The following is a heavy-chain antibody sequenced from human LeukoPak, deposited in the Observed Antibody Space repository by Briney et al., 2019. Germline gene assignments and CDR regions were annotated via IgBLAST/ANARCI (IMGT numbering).Heavy chain of an antibody. CDR3: ASTNYSSSWYGGYYYYGMDV. D-gene: IGHD6-13*01. J-gene: IGHJ6*02. CDR1: GYTFTSYA. V-gene: IGHV1-3*01. CDR2: INAGNGNT. Sequence: ASVKVSCKASGYTFTSYAMHWVRQAPGQRLEWMGWINAGNGNTKYSQKFQGRVTITRDTSASTAYMELSSLRSEDTAVYYCASTNYSSSWYGGYYYYGMDVWGQGTTVTVSS.